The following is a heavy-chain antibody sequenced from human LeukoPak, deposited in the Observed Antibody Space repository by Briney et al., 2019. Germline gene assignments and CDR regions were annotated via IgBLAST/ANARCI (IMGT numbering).Heavy chain of an antibody. Sequence: PSETLSLTCTLSGGSISSYYWSWIRQPPGKGLEWIGYIYYTGRTNYNPSLKSRVTISVDTSKNQFSLRLTSATAADTAVYYCAGGDYSDAFDIWGQGTMVTVSS. CDR2: IYYTGRT. V-gene: IGHV4-59*08. CDR1: GGSISSYY. D-gene: IGHD4-17*01. CDR3: AGGDYSDAFDI. J-gene: IGHJ3*02.